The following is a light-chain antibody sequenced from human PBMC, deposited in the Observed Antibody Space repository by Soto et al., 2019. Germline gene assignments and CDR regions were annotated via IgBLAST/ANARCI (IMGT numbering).Light chain of an antibody. J-gene: IGLJ2*01. CDR3: AEWDDSLNGV. V-gene: IGLV1-44*01. CDR2: SNN. CDR1: SSNIGSNT. Sequence: QSVLTQPPSASGTPGQRVTSSCSGSSSNIGSNTVNWYQQLPGTAPKLLLYSNNQRPSGVPDRFSGSKSGTSAALAISGLQSEDEADYYCAEWDDSLNGVFGVGTKLTVL.